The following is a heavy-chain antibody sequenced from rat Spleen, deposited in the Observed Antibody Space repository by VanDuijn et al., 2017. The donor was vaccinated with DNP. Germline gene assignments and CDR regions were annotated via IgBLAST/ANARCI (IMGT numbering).Heavy chain of an antibody. V-gene: IGHV5-25*01. CDR1: GFTFSNYD. J-gene: IGHJ3*01. CDR3: ARQRAIRYSSRIFAY. CDR2: ISPNGLFS. Sequence: EVQLVESGGDLVQSGRSLKLSCAASGFTFSNYDMAWVRQAPTKGLEWVASISPNGLFSYYRDSVKGRFTISRDNAKTTLYLQMDSLRSEDTATYYCARQRAIRYSSRIFAYWGQGTLVTVSS. D-gene: IGHD1-2*01.